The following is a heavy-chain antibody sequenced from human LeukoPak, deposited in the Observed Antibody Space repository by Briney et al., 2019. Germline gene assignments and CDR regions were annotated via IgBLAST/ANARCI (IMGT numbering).Heavy chain of an antibody. J-gene: IGHJ4*02. Sequence: SETLSLTCTVSGGSISSYYWSWIRQPAGKGLEWIGRIYTSGSTNYNPSLKSRVTMSVDTSKNQFSLKLSSVTAADTAVYYCARGVYNWKFPNTFDYWGQGTLVTVSS. CDR2: IYTSGST. CDR3: ARGVYNWKFPNTFDY. D-gene: IGHD1-20*01. CDR1: GGSISSYY. V-gene: IGHV4-4*07.